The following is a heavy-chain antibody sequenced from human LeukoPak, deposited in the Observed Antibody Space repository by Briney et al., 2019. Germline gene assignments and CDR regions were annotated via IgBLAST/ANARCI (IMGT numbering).Heavy chain of an antibody. Sequence: PGGSLRLSCGASGFTSSSNGMHWVRQAPGKGLEWVAYIRNDGNNKYYADSVKGRFTISRDNSKNTLYLQMNSLRTEDTAVYYCAKDRSWSWDYWGQGTLVTVSS. J-gene: IGHJ4*02. D-gene: IGHD3-10*01. V-gene: IGHV3-30*02. CDR2: IRNDGNNK. CDR3: AKDRSWSWDY. CDR1: GFTSSSNG.